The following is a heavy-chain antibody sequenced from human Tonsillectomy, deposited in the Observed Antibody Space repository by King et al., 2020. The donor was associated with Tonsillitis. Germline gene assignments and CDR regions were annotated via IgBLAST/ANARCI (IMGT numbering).Heavy chain of an antibody. CDR3: ARDPGYSRGFDP. J-gene: IGHJ5*02. CDR2: IYYDGTT. D-gene: IGHD3-22*01. CDR1: GGSISSTSYY. V-gene: IGHV4-39*02. Sequence: QLQESGPGLVKPSDTLSLTCAVSGGSISSTSYYWAWIRQPPGKGPAWIASIYYDGTTYYNPSLQSRLTISVDTTRNQFSLRLSSVTAADTAVYYCARDPGYSRGFDPWGQGMLVTVSS.